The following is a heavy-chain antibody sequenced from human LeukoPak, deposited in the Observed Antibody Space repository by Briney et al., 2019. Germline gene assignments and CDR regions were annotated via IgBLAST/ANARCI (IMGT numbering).Heavy chain of an antibody. D-gene: IGHD5-24*01. CDR3: ARGPGDGYNGMMDY. J-gene: IGHJ4*02. Sequence: GSLRLSCAASGFTFSSYGMHWVRQAPGKGLEWVAVIWYGGSNKYYADSVKGRFTISRDNSKNTLYLQMNSLRAEDTAVYYCARGPGDGYNGMMDYWGQGTLVTVSS. V-gene: IGHV3-33*08. CDR2: IWYGGSNK. CDR1: GFTFSSYG.